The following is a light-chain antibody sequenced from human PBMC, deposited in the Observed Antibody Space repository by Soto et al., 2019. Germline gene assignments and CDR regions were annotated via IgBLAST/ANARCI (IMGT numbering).Light chain of an antibody. CDR2: EVS. CDR3: ISYTTTSTAV. Sequence: QSVLTQPASVSGSPGQSITISCTGTSSDIGAYNYVSWYQQYPGKAPKLMIYEVSNRPSGVSNRFSGSKSGNTASLTISGLQAEDEADYYCISYTTTSTAVFGGGTQLTVL. V-gene: IGLV2-14*01. J-gene: IGLJ7*01. CDR1: SSDIGAYNY.